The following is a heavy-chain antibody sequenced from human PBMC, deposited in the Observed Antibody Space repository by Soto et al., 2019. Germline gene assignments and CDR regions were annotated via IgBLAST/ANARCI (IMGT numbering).Heavy chain of an antibody. J-gene: IGHJ4*02. Sequence: PXXTLSLPFTVSGGSISSYYWSWIPQPPGKGLEWLGYIYYSGSTNYNPSLKSRVTISVDTSKNQFSLKLSSVTVADTAVYYCARRWGRTFDYWGQGTLVTVSS. CDR2: IYYSGST. V-gene: IGHV4-59*08. CDR1: GGSISSYY. CDR3: ARRWGRTFDY. D-gene: IGHD7-27*01.